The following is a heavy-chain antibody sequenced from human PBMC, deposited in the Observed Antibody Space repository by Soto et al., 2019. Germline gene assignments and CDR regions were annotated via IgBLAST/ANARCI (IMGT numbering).Heavy chain of an antibody. CDR3: AKDPAGYCSGGSCYSRYYGMDV. J-gene: IGHJ6*02. CDR2: ISYDGSNK. CDR1: GFTFSSYG. V-gene: IGHV3-30*18. Sequence: GGSLRLSCAASGFTFSSYGMHWVRQAPGKGLEWVAVISYDGSNKYYADSVKGRFTISRDNSKNTLYLQMNSLRAEDTAVYYCAKDPAGYCSGGSCYSRYYGMDVWGQGTTVTVSS. D-gene: IGHD2-15*01.